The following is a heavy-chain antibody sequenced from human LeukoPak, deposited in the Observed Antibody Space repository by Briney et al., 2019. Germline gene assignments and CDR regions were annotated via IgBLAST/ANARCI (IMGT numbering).Heavy chain of an antibody. J-gene: IGHJ3*02. CDR1: GGSVSSGSYY. CDR2: IYYSGST. CDR3: ARRVEDAFDI. Sequence: SETLSLTCTVSGGSVSSGSYYWSWIRQPPGKGLEWIGYIYYSGSTNYNPSLKSRVTISVDTSKNQFSLKLSSVTAADPAVYYCARRVEDAFDIWGQGTMVTVSS. V-gene: IGHV4-61*01.